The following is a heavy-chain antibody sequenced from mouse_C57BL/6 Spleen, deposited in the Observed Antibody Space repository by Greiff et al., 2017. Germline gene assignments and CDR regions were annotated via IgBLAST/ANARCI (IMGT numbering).Heavy chain of an antibody. D-gene: IGHD1-1*01. V-gene: IGHV1-53*01. J-gene: IGHJ2*01. CDR2: INPSNGGT. Sequence: VQLQQPGTELVKPGASVKLSCKASGYTFTSYWMPWVKQRPGQGLEWIGNINPSNGGTNYNEKFKSKATLTVDKSSTTAYLQLSSLTSEDSAVYYGSRAYDGSSYVPAYWGQGTTLTVSS. CDR1: GYTFTSYW. CDR3: SRAYDGSSYVPAY.